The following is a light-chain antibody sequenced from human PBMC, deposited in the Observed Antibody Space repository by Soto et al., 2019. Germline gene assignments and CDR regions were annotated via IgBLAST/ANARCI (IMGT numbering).Light chain of an antibody. J-gene: IGKJ4*01. CDR1: QGISSY. V-gene: IGKV1-9*01. Sequence: IQLTQSPSSLSAFVGDIGSITCRASQGISSYLGWYQQKPGKAPNLLIYAASTLQSGVPSRFSGGGSGTDFTLTISSLQPEDFATYYCQQVYVYPSTFGGGTKVDIK. CDR2: AAS. CDR3: QQVYVYPST.